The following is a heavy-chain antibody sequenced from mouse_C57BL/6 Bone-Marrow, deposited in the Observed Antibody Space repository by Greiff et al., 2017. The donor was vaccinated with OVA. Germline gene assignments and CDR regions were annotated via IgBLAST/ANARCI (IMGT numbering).Heavy chain of an antibody. CDR3: ERGYDGTPWFDY. J-gene: IGHJ3*01. Sequence: DVKLVESGGGLVKPGGSLKLSCAASGFTFSSYAMSWVRQTPEKRLEWVATISDGGSYTYYPDNVKGRFTISRDNAKNNLYLQMSHLKSEDTAMYYCERGYDGTPWFDYWGQGTLVTVSA. V-gene: IGHV5-4*03. D-gene: IGHD2-3*01. CDR1: GFTFSSYA. CDR2: ISDGGSYT.